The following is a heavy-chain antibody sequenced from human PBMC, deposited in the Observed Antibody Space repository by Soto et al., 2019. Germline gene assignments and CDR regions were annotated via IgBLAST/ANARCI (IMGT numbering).Heavy chain of an antibody. CDR3: ARPRRGGGAFDI. J-gene: IGHJ3*02. V-gene: IGHV1-2*02. CDR2: INHNSGGT. Sequence: SXKVSFKASGYTXTGYYMHLVRQAPGQGLEWMGWINHNSGGTNYAQKFQGRVTMTRDTYISTAYMEMSRLRSDDTAVYYCARPRRGGGAFDIWGQGTMVTVSS. D-gene: IGHD3-16*01. CDR1: GYTXTGYY.